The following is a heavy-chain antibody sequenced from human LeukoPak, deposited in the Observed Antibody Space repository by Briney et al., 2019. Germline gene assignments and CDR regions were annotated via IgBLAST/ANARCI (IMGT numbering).Heavy chain of an antibody. CDR3: ARGLLRFFHYGMDV. V-gene: IGHV4-4*02. J-gene: IGHJ6*02. CDR2: IYHSGST. D-gene: IGHD3-3*01. Sequence: PSETLSLTCAVSGGSISSSNWWSWVRQPPGKGLEWIGEIYHSGSTNYNPSLKSRVTISVDTSKNQFSLKLSSVTAADTAVYYCARGLLRFFHYGMDVWGQGTTVTVSS. CDR1: GGSISSSNW.